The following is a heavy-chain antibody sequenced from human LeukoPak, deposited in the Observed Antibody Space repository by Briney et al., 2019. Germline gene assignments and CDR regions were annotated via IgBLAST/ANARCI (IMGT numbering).Heavy chain of an antibody. CDR1: GFTFSTYA. J-gene: IGHJ3*02. V-gene: IGHV3-23*01. Sequence: SRGSLRLSCAASGFTFSTYAMSWVRQAPRKRLEWVSVISVSGGSTYYAASMKGRFTNSRDNSENKLYLKMTSLRAEDTAVYYCAKDTDKWLVDAFDIWGQGTMVTVSS. CDR2: ISVSGGST. D-gene: IGHD6-19*01. CDR3: AKDTDKWLVDAFDI.